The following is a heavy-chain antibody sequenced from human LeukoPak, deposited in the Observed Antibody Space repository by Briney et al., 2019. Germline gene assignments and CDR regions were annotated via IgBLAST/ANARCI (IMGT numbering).Heavy chain of an antibody. Sequence: SETLSLTCTVSGGSISGTSSYWGWIRQPPEKGLEWIGSIYYSGSTNYNPSLKSRVTISVDTSKNQFSLKLSSVTAADTAVYYCARGRWLQLDAFDIWGQGTMVTVSS. CDR2: IYYSGST. D-gene: IGHD5-24*01. CDR3: ARGRWLQLDAFDI. J-gene: IGHJ3*02. CDR1: GGSISGTSSY. V-gene: IGHV4-39*07.